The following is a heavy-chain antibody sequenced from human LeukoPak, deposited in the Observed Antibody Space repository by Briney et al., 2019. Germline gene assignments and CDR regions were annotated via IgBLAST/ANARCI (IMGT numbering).Heavy chain of an antibody. V-gene: IGHV4-34*01. J-gene: IGHJ4*02. CDR2: INYSGST. Sequence: SETLSLTCAVYGGSFSGYYWSWIRQPPGKGLEWIGEINYSGSTNYNPSLKSRVTISVDTSKNQFSLKLSSVTAADTAVYYCARGLLYSSSWYGYWGQGTLVTVSS. CDR3: ARGLLYSSSWYGY. CDR1: GGSFSGYY. D-gene: IGHD6-13*01.